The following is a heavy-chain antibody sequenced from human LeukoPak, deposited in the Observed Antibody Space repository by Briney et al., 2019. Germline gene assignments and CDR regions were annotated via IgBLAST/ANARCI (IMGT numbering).Heavy chain of an antibody. CDR3: ARGPNDIAAAGLYGMDV. CDR2: INHSGST. Sequence: SETLSLTCAVYGGSFSGYYWSWIRQPPGKGLEWIGEINHSGSTNYNPSLKSRVTISVDTSKIQFSLKLSSVTAADTAVYYCARGPNDIAAAGLYGMDVWGQGTTVTVSS. J-gene: IGHJ6*02. D-gene: IGHD6-13*01. CDR1: GGSFSGYY. V-gene: IGHV4-34*01.